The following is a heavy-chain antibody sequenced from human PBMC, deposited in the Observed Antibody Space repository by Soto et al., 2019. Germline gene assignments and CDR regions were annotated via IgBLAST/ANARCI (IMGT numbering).Heavy chain of an antibody. CDR3: VRDAYSSSHFDY. Sequence: PSETLSLTCTVSGASISPYYWSWIRQPPGKRLEWIGFISYSGNTNYNPSLESRVTISVDTSKNQFSLRLSSVTAADTALYYCVRDAYSSSHFDYWGQGTLVTVSS. V-gene: IGHV4-59*01. J-gene: IGHJ4*02. CDR1: GASISPYY. CDR2: ISYSGNT. D-gene: IGHD6-6*01.